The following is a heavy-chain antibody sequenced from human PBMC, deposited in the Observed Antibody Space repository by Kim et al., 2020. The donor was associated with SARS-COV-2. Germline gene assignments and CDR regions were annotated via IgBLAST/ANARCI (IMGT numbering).Heavy chain of an antibody. Sequence: KYNVNSVEVRFTISRDNAQNSLYLQMTSLRDEDTAVYYCARDPKREPRNWGQGTLVTVSS. D-gene: IGHD1-1*01. V-gene: IGHV3-7*03. J-gene: IGHJ4*02. CDR2: K. CDR3: ARDPKREPRN.